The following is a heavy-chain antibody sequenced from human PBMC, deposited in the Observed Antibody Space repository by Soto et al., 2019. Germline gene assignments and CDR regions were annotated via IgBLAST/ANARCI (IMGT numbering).Heavy chain of an antibody. J-gene: IGHJ6*02. CDR2: INHSGST. CDR3: ARYLRFLCVDHYYYYCGTDV. Sequence: PSETLSLTCAVYGGSFSGYYWSWIRQPPGKGLEWIGEINHSGSTNYNPSLKSRVTISVDTSKNQFSLTLNSVTAADTAVYYCARYLRFLCVDHYYYYCGTDVWGQGTTVTLSS. V-gene: IGHV4-34*01. CDR1: GGSFSGYY. D-gene: IGHD3-3*01.